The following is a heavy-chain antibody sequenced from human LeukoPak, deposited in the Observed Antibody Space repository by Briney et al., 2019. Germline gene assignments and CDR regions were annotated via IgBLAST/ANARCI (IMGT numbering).Heavy chain of an antibody. Sequence: SGTLSLTCAVYGGSFSGYYWSWIRQPPGKGLEWIGEINHSGSTNYNPSLKSRVTISVDTSKNQFSLKLSSVTAADTAVYYCAREGDYGDDAGSWGQGTLVTVSS. D-gene: IGHD4-17*01. V-gene: IGHV4-34*01. CDR3: AREGDYGDDAGS. CDR2: INHSGST. J-gene: IGHJ4*02. CDR1: GGSFSGYY.